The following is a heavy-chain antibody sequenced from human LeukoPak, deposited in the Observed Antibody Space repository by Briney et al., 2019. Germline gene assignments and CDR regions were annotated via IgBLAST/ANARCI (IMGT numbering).Heavy chain of an antibody. CDR1: GYIFTSYA. D-gene: IGHD1-26*01. V-gene: IGHV7-4-1*02. CDR2: INTNTGNP. Sequence: ASVKVSWKASGYIFTSYAMNWVRQAPGQGLEWMGWINTNTGNPTYAQGFTGRFVFSLVTSVSTAYLQISSLKAEDTAVYYCCYTGSYYSFDPWGQGTLVTVSS. CDR3: CYTGSYYSFDP. J-gene: IGHJ5*02.